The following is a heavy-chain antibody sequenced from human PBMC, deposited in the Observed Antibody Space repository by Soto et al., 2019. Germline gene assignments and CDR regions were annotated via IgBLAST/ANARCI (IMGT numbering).Heavy chain of an antibody. D-gene: IGHD5-12*01. V-gene: IGHV4-34*01. CDR3: AGVLRDGYTF. J-gene: IGHJ4*02. CDR2: INHSGTT. CDR1: GGSFSGYY. Sequence: SETLSLTCAVYGGSFSGYYWSWIRQPPGKGLEWIGYINHSGTTNYNPSLKSRVTISVDTSKNQFSLKLSSVTAADTAVYYCAGVLRDGYTFWGQGTLVTVSS.